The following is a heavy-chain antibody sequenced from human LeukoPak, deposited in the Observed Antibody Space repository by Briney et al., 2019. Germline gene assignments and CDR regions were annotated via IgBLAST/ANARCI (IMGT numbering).Heavy chain of an antibody. D-gene: IGHD2-21*02. V-gene: IGHV4-59*08. J-gene: IGHJ5*02. CDR2: IYYSGST. CDR3: ARSPARGGGYCGGDCYPNWFDP. CDR1: GGSISSYY. Sequence: SETLSLTCTVSGGSISSYYWSWIRQPPGKGLEWIGYIYYSGSTNYNPSLKSRVTISVDTSKNQFSLKLSSVTAADTAVYYCARSPARGGGYCGGDCYPNWFDPWGREPWSPSPQ.